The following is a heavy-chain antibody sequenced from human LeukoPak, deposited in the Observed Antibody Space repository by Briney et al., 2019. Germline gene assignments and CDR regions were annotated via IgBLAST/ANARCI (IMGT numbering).Heavy chain of an antibody. V-gene: IGHV5-51*01. D-gene: IGHD3-3*01. CDR3: ARSPPYYDFWSGPDAFDI. CDR1: GYSFTSYW. CDR2: IYPGDSDT. Sequence: KGGESLKISCKGSGYSFTSYWIGWVRQMPGKGLEWMGIIYPGDSDTRYSPSFQGQVTISADKSISTAYLQWSSLKASDTAMYYCARSPPYYDFWSGPDAFDIWGQGTMVTVSS. J-gene: IGHJ3*02.